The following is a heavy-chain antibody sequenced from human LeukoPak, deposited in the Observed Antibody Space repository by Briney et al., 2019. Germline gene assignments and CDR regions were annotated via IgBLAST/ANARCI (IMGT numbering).Heavy chain of an antibody. J-gene: IGHJ4*02. CDR1: GRSISNYY. V-gene: IGHV4-4*07. Sequence: SETLSLTCTVSGRSISNYYWSSIRQPAGQGLEWIGHIYISGSTNYNPSLKSRVTMSVEKSKSQFSLKLSSVTAADTAVYYCATFSSSWFFDYWGQGTLVTVSP. D-gene: IGHD6-13*01. CDR3: ATFSSSWFFDY. CDR2: IYISGST.